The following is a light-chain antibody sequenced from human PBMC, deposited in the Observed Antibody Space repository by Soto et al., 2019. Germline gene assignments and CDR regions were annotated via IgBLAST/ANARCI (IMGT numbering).Light chain of an antibody. Sequence: QSALTQPPSASGSPGQSVTISCTGTSSDVGGYNYVSWYQQHPGKAPKLMIYEVSKRPSGVPDRFSGSKSGNTASLTVSGLQAADATDYYSSSPKDFGTVTKVTVL. J-gene: IGLJ1*01. CDR1: SSDVGGYNY. CDR3: SSPKD. CDR2: EVS. V-gene: IGLV2-8*01.